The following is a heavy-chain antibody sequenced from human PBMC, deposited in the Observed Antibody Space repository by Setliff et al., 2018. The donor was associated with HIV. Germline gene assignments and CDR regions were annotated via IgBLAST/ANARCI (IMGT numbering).Heavy chain of an antibody. J-gene: IGHJ2*01. CDR3: ARDVAAAGVYFDL. CDR1: GFTFSSYS. D-gene: IGHD6-25*01. Sequence: GGSLRLSCAASGFTFSSYSMNWVRQAPGKGLEWVSSISSSSSYIYYADSVKGRFTISRDNAKNSLYLQMSSLRAEDTAVYYCARDVAAAGVYFDLWGRGTLVTVSS. CDR2: ISSSSSYI. V-gene: IGHV3-21*01.